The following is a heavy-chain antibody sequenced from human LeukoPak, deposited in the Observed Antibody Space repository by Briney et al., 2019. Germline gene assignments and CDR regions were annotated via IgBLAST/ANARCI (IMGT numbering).Heavy chain of an antibody. V-gene: IGHV1-2*02. CDR2: INPNSGGT. J-gene: IGHJ5*02. Sequence: ASVKVSCKASGGTFSSYATSWVRQAPGQGLEWMGWINPNSGGTNYAQKFQGRVTMTRDTSISTAYMELSRLRSDDTAVYYCARGSRYCTNGVCYLDPWGQGTLVTVSS. CDR1: GGTFSSYA. CDR3: ARGSRYCTNGVCYLDP. D-gene: IGHD2-8*01.